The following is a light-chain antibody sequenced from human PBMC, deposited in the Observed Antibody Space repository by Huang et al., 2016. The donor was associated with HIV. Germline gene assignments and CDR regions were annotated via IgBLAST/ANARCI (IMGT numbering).Light chain of an antibody. CDR3: HHYGTSSWT. CDR2: DAS. CDR1: QSVSGAY. V-gene: IGKV3-20*01. Sequence: EIVLTQSPGILSLSPGKRATLSCRASQSVSGAYLAWYQQKPGQAPRLLIDDASNRATGIPDRFSGSGSGTDFTLTISRLEPEDFAVYFCHHYGTSSWTFGQGTKVDVK. J-gene: IGKJ1*01.